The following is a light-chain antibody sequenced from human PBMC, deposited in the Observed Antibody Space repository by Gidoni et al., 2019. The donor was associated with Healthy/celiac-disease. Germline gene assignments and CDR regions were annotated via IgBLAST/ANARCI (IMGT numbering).Light chain of an antibody. J-gene: IGKJ2*03. V-gene: IGKV1-5*03. Sequence: DIQMTQSPSTLSASVGDRVTITCRASQSISSWLAWYQQKPGKAPKLLIYKASSLESGVPSRFSGRGTGTEFTLTNSRLQPDDFATYYCQPDNNYPYRFGQGTKLEIK. CDR3: QPDNNYPYR. CDR1: QSISSW. CDR2: KAS.